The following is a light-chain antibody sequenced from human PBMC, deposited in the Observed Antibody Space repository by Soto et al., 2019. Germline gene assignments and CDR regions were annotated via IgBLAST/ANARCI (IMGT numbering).Light chain of an antibody. V-gene: IGLV2-23*01. CDR1: SSDVGNYNL. CDR2: EDT. J-gene: IGLJ3*02. CDR3: CSYVRSSTLV. Sequence: QSALTQPASVSGSPGQSIIISCTGTSSDVGNYNLVSWYQQHPDKAPKLMIYEDTERPSGVSDRFSGSKSGNTASLTISGLQAEDEADYYCCSYVRSSTLVFGGGTKLTVL.